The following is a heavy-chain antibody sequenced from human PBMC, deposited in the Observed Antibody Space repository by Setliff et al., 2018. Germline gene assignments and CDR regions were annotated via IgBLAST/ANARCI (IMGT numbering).Heavy chain of an antibody. CDR3: ARPGYCSSTSCSGAFDI. CDR1: GYSFTSYW. V-gene: IGHV5-51*01. Sequence: GESLKISCKGSGYSFTSYWIGWVRRMPGKGLEWMGIIYPGDSDTRYSPSFQGQVTISADKSISTAYLQWSSLKASDTAMYYCARPGYCSSTSCSGAFDIWGQGTMVTVSS. D-gene: IGHD2-2*01. CDR2: IYPGDSDT. J-gene: IGHJ3*02.